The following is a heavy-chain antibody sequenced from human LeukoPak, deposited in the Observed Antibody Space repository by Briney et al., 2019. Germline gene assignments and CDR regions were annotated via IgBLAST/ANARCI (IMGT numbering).Heavy chain of an antibody. CDR3: ARDSGIAAPTYYYYYYMDV. D-gene: IGHD6-6*01. J-gene: IGHJ6*03. Sequence: PSETLSLTCAVYGGSFSGYYWSWIRQPPGKGLEWIGEINHSGSTNYNPSLKSRVTISVDTSKNQFSLKLSSVTAADTAVYYCARDSGIAAPTYYYYYYMDVWGKGTTVTVSS. V-gene: IGHV4-34*01. CDR1: GGSFSGYY. CDR2: INHSGST.